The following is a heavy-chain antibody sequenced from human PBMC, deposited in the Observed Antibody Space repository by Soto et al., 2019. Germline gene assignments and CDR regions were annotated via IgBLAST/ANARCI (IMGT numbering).Heavy chain of an antibody. D-gene: IGHD2-21*02. V-gene: IGHV3-74*01. J-gene: IGHJ6*02. CDR3: VRENDCVGSYYYGMDV. CDR1: GFTFSNYW. Sequence: EVQVEESGGGLVQPGGSLRLSCAASGFTFSNYWMRWVRQAAGKGLVWVSRIKSDGSTTTYADTVKGRFTISRDNARDELYLRMHSLRAEDTGVYYWVRENDCVGSYYYGMDVWGQGTTVTVSS. CDR2: IKSDGSTT.